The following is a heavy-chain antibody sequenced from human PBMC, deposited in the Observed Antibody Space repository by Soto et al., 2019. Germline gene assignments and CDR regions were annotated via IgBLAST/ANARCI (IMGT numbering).Heavy chain of an antibody. CDR2: INAGNGNT. CDR3: ARDSRVVVAATRWFDS. Sequence: ASVKVSCKASGYTFTSYAMHWVRQAPGQRLEWMGWINAGNGNTKYSQKFQGRVTITRDTSASTAYMELSSLRSEDTAVYYCARDSRVVVAATRWFDSWGQGTLVTVSS. CDR1: GYTFTSYA. D-gene: IGHD2-15*01. J-gene: IGHJ5*01. V-gene: IGHV1-3*01.